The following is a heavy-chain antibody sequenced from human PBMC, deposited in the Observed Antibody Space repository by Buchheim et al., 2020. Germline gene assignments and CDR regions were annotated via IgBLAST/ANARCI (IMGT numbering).Heavy chain of an antibody. CDR1: GYTFSRYD. J-gene: IGHJ6*02. CDR3: ARDHLPDGMDV. D-gene: IGHD1-14*01. V-gene: IGHV1-8*01. Sequence: QVQLVQSGAEVKKPGASVKVSCKAFGYTFSRYDINWVRLATGQGLEWMGWMNPNSGNTGYAQHFQGRVTMTRDTSNSTAYMELSSLTSEDTAVYYCARDHLPDGMDVWGQGTT. CDR2: MNPNSGNT.